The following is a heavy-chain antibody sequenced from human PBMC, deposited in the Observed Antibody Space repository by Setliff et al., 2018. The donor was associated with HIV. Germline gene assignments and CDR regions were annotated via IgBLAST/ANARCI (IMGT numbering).Heavy chain of an antibody. CDR3: ARTQWKYYYYYYMDV. J-gene: IGHJ6*03. Sequence: SGPTLVNPTQTLTLTCAFSGFSLRSSGVGVGWIRQPPGKALEWLALIYWDDDKRYSPSLKSRLTITKDTSKNHVVLTMTNMDPVDTATYYCARTQWKYYYYYYMDVWGKGTTVTVSS. V-gene: IGHV2-5*02. CDR1: GFSLRSSGVG. D-gene: IGHD6-19*01. CDR2: IYWDDDK.